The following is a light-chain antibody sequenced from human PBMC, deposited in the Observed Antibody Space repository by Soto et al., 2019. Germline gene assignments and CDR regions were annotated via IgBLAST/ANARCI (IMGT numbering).Light chain of an antibody. CDR2: EVS. CDR3: ISYTGSSTSYV. CDR1: SSDVGGYNY. V-gene: IGLV2-8*01. Sequence: QSALTQPPSASGSPGQSVTISCNGTSSDVGGYNYVSWYQQHPGKAPKVIIYEVSKRPSGVPDRFSGSKSGNTASLTVSGLQAEDEADYYCISYTGSSTSYVFGSGTKVTVL. J-gene: IGLJ1*01.